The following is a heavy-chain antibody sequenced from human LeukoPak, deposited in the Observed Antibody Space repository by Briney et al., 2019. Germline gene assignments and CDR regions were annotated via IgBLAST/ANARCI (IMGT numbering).Heavy chain of an antibody. CDR2: IYYTGST. CDR1: GGSISSYY. Sequence: PSETLSLTCTVSGGSISSYYWSWIRQPPGKGLEWIGYIYYTGSTDYNPSLKSRVAISVDTSKSQFSLKLSSVTAADTAVYYCARGSKAAPGTFAYWGQGTLVTVSS. J-gene: IGHJ4*02. CDR3: ARGSKAAPGTFAY. D-gene: IGHD6-13*01. V-gene: IGHV4-59*01.